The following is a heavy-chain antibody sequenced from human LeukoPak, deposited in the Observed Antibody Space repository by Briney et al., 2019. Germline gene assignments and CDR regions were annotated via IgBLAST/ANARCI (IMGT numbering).Heavy chain of an antibody. CDR1: GFTFSSYA. V-gene: IGHV3-23*01. J-gene: IGHJ4*02. D-gene: IGHD5-18*01. Sequence: PGGSLRLSCAASGFTFSSYAMSWVRQAPGKGLEWVSTISGSGGSTYYADSVKGRFTISRDNSKNTLYLQMNSLRAEDTAVYYCAKDNSYGHYYFDYWGQGTLVTVSS. CDR3: AKDNSYGHYYFDY. CDR2: ISGSGGST.